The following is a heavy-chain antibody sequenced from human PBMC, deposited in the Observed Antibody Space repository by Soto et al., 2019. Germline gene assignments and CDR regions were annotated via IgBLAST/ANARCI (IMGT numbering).Heavy chain of an antibody. CDR2: ISGNATST. V-gene: IGHV3-23*01. CDR1: GFTFSSFA. J-gene: IGHJ6*02. Sequence: GGSLRLSCAASGFTFSSFAMNWVRQAPGKGLEWVAVISGNATSTYYADSVKGRFTISRDNSKNTMYLQMNSLRAEDTAVYYCAKKAGIISRYGLDVWGQGTTVTVSS. CDR3: AKKAGIISRYGLDV.